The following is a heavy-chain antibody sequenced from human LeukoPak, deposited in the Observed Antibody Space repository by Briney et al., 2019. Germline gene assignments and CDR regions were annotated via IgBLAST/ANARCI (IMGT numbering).Heavy chain of an antibody. D-gene: IGHD6-6*01. CDR3: ARVDGAARGLAY. CDR2: ISGGTT. V-gene: IGHV3-23*01. J-gene: IGHJ4*02. Sequence: GGSLRLSCAASGFTFSSDAMSWVRQAPGKGLEWVSAISGGTTYYAGSVKGRFTISGDNSKNTLYLQMNSLRAEDTAVYYCARVDGAARGLAYWGQGTLVTVSS. CDR1: GFTFSSDA.